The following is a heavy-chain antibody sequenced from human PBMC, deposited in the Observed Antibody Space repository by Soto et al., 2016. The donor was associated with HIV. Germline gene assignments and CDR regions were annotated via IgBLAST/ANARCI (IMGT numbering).Heavy chain of an antibody. V-gene: IGHV4-34*02. CDR2: INHRGIT. D-gene: IGHD6-13*01. J-gene: IGHJ4*02. Sequence: QVQLQQWGAGLLKPSETLSLTCAVHGGSLSGYYWSWIRQSPGKGLEWIGEINHRGITTDNPSLKSRTSISVDTSKNQFALKVTSVTAADTAVYYCARRVRQNSAEGTEGFDYVGQGTWSPSH. CDR1: GGSLSGYY. CDR3: ARRVRQNSAEGTEGFDY.